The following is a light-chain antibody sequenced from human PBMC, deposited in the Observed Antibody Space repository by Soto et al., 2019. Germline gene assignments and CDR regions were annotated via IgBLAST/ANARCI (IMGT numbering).Light chain of an antibody. Sequence: QSVLTQPASVSGSPGQSITISCTGSSSDIGDYNYVSWYQQHPGKPPKLIIYEVSNRPSGVSTRFSGSKSGNTASLTISGLQAEDEADYFCSSYTSSRTPYVFAIGTKLTVL. V-gene: IGLV2-14*01. J-gene: IGLJ1*01. CDR3: SSYTSSRTPYV. CDR1: SSDIGDYNY. CDR2: EVS.